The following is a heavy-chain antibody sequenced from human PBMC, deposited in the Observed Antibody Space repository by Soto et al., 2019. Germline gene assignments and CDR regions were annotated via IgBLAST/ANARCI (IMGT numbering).Heavy chain of an antibody. CDR2: TSYDGSNK. Sequence: QVQLVESGVGVVQPGTSLRVSCVGSGFTFRSYVIHWVRQAPGKGLEWVALTSYDGSNKYYGDSVRGRFTISRDNSRNTVDLQMDSLRVEDTALNYCARWGTAGGLDVWGQGTLVSVSS. CDR1: GFTFRSYV. D-gene: IGHD3-16*01. J-gene: IGHJ1*01. V-gene: IGHV3-30*04. CDR3: ARWGTAGGLDV.